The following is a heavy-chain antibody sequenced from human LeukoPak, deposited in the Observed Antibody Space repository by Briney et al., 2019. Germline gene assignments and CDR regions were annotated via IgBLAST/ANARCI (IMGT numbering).Heavy chain of an antibody. CDR3: ARATTVTTWLDV. Sequence: GGSLRLSCAASGFTFSNYNMNWVRQAPGKGLEWVSYITLSSSTIYYADSVKGRFTISRDNAKNTLYLQMNSLRAEDTAVYYCARATTVTTWLDVWGKGTTVTISS. J-gene: IGHJ6*04. CDR1: GFTFSNYN. V-gene: IGHV3-48*01. D-gene: IGHD4-17*01. CDR2: ITLSSSTI.